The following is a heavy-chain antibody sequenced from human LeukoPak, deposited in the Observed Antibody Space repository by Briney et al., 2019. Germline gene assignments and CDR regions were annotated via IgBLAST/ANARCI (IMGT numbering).Heavy chain of an antibody. CDR1: GYTFTSYD. J-gene: IGHJ4*02. Sequence: SVKVSCKASGYTFTSYDINWVRQAPGQGLEWMGGIIPIFGTANYAQKFQGRVTITADESTSTAYMELSSLRSEDTAVYYCASTYSYVDYWGQGTLVTVSS. CDR3: ASTYSYVDY. V-gene: IGHV1-69*13. D-gene: IGHD5-18*01. CDR2: IIPIFGTA.